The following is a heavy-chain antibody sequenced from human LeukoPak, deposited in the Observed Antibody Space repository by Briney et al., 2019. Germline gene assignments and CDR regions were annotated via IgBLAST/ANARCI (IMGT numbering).Heavy chain of an antibody. J-gene: IGHJ4*02. CDR1: GFTFSVNW. CDR3: AKLLGTATTYDS. V-gene: IGHV3-7*01. Sequence: GGSLRLSCEASGFTFSVNWMSWVRQPPGKGLEWVASINPDGSQKLYVDSVKGRFTISRDNTKSSLYLQMNSLGAEDTAMYYCAKLLGTATTYDSWGRGTRVTVSS. D-gene: IGHD5-24*01. CDR2: INPDGSQK.